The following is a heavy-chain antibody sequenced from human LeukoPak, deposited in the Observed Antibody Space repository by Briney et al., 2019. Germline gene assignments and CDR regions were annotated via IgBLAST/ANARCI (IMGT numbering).Heavy chain of an antibody. J-gene: IGHJ4*02. V-gene: IGHV4-39*02. CDR3: AREPIHSGWQYYFDY. CDR1: GGSISSSSYY. CDR2: VSHSGNT. D-gene: IGHD6-19*01. Sequence: SETLSLTCTVSGGSISSSSYYWGWIRQPPGKGLEWIGSVSHSGNTYYNPSLKSRVTISLDTSKNQFSLKLSSVTAADTAMYFCAREPIHSGWQYYFDYWGQGTLVTVSS.